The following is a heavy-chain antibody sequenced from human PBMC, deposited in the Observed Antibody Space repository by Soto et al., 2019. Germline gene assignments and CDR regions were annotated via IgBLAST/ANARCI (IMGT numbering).Heavy chain of an antibody. D-gene: IGHD3-16*02. Sequence: SETLSLTCTVSGGSISSSSYYWGWIRQPPGKGLEWIGSIYYSGSTYYNPSLKSRVTISVDTSKNQFSLKLSSVTAADTAVYYCARHTGDYIWGSYRYFDYWGQGTLVTVSS. J-gene: IGHJ4*02. CDR3: ARHTGDYIWGSYRYFDY. CDR2: IYYSGST. V-gene: IGHV4-39*01. CDR1: GGSISSSSYY.